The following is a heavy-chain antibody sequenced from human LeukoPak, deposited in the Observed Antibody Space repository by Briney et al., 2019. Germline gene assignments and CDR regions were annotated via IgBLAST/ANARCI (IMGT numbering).Heavy chain of an antibody. CDR1: GGSISSYY. D-gene: IGHD3-3*01. V-gene: IGHV4-59*01. Sequence: PSETLSLTCTVSGGSISSYYWSWIRQPPGKGLEWIGYIYYSGSTNYNPSLKSRVTISVDTSKNQFSLKLSSVTAADTAVYYCASGDASGSYDFWSGYPPGDFQHWGQGTLVTVSS. J-gene: IGHJ1*01. CDR2: IYYSGST. CDR3: ASGDASGSYDFWSGYPPGDFQH.